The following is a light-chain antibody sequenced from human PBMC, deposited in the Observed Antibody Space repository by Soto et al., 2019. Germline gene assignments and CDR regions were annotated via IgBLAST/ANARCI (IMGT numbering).Light chain of an antibody. CDR1: SSDVGAYKY. CDR3: TSYVGNDIWV. CDR2: EVT. J-gene: IGLJ3*02. Sequence: QSALTQPPSASGSPGQSVTISCIGTSSDVGAYKYVSWYQQYPGKAPKLMIYEVTKRPSGVPDRFSGSKSGNMASLTVSGLQAEDEADYYCTSYVGNDIWVFGGGTKVTVL. V-gene: IGLV2-8*01.